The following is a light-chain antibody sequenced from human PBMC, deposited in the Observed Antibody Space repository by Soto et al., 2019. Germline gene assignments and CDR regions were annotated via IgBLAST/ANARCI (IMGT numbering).Light chain of an antibody. J-gene: IGKJ4*01. CDR2: GDF. CDR1: QTVRSSY. V-gene: IGKV3-20*01. Sequence: TQSPGSLSLSSGERATVSCRASQTVRSSYLAWYQQRPGQAPILLIYGDFNRATGIPDRFSGSESGRDYNLTISRLDPEDSAVYYCQQYGDSITFGGGTKVEI. CDR3: QQYGDSIT.